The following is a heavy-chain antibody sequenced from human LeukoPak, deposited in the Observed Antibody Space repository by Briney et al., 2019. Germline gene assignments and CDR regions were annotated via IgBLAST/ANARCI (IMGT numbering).Heavy chain of an antibody. CDR3: AKQFGAPYGSGSYYSAHPFDY. J-gene: IGHJ4*02. Sequence: GGSLRHSCPASGFTFSSYAMSWVRQAPGKGLEWVSAISGSGGSTYYADPVKGRFTISRDNSKNTLYLQMNSLRAEDTAVYYCAKQFGAPYGSGSYYSAHPFDYWGQGTLVTVSS. D-gene: IGHD3-10*01. V-gene: IGHV3-23*01. CDR2: ISGSGGST. CDR1: GFTFSSYA.